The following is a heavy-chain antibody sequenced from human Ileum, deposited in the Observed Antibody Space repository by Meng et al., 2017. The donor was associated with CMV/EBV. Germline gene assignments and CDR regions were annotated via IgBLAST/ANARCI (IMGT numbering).Heavy chain of an antibody. V-gene: IGHV4-4*02. CDR2: IRHSGSS. D-gene: IGHD1-26*01. CDR3: AREGVGATGDY. J-gene: IGHJ4*02. Sequence: TWAVSGGSIRTNNGWSWVRQPPGKGPEWSGEIRHSGSSNYNPSLKSRVTISIDKSKNQFSLKLSSVTAADTAIYYCAREGVGATGDYWGQGTLVTVSS. CDR1: GGSIRTNNG.